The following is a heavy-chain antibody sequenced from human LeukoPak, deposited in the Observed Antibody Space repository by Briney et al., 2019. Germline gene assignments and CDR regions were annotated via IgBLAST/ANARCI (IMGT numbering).Heavy chain of an antibody. CDR1: GFTFSSYV. J-gene: IGHJ6*02. CDR2: ISDNGVTR. Sequence: PGGSLRLSCAASGFTFSSYVMNWVRQAPGKGLEWVSSISDNGVTRYYADSVKGRFTISGDNSDNTVYLQMNSLGAEDTAIYYCAKAPAPYYYYYGMDVWGQGTAVTVSS. V-gene: IGHV3-23*01. CDR3: AKAPAPYYYYYGMDV.